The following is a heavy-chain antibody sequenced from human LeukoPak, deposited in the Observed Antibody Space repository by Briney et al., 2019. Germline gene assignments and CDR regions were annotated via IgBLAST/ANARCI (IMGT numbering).Heavy chain of an antibody. D-gene: IGHD5-18*01. CDR1: GGSISSYY. Sequence: PSETLSLTCTVPGGSISSYYWSWIRQPPGKGLEWIGYIYYSGSTNYNPSLKSRVTISVDTSKNQFSLKLSSVTAADTAVYYCARVDTAMVLDYWGQGTLVTVSS. CDR3: ARVDTAMVLDY. CDR2: IYYSGST. V-gene: IGHV4-59*01. J-gene: IGHJ4*02.